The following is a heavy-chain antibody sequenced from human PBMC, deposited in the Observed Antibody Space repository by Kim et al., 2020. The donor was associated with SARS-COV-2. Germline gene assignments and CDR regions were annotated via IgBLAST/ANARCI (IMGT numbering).Heavy chain of an antibody. CDR3: ASEVAVAGTPRE. Sequence: ASVKVSCKASGYTFTSYYMHWVRQAPGQGLEWMGIINPSGGSTSYAQKFQGRVTMTRDTSTSTVYMELSSLRSEDTAVYYCASEVAVAGTPREWGQGTLVTVSS. J-gene: IGHJ4*02. CDR2: INPSGGST. V-gene: IGHV1-46*01. CDR1: GYTFTSYY. D-gene: IGHD6-19*01.